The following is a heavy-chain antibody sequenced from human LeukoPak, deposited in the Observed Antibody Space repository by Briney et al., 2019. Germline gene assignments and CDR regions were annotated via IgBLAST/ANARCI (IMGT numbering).Heavy chain of an antibody. Sequence: GGSLRLSCAASGFTFSSYAMSWVRQAPGKGLEWVSAFSGSVGSTYYADSVKGRFTISRDNTKNTLYLQMNSLRAEDTAVYYCAKGGVLWFGDLYYFDYWGQGTLVTVSS. J-gene: IGHJ4*02. D-gene: IGHD3-10*01. CDR2: FSGSVGST. V-gene: IGHV3-23*01. CDR1: GFTFSSYA. CDR3: AKGGVLWFGDLYYFDY.